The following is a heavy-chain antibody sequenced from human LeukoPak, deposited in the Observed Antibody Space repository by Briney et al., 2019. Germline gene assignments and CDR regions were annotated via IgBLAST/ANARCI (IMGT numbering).Heavy chain of an antibody. CDR1: GGTFSSYA. CDR3: ARGEYSSSSHPSFVYYYMDV. D-gene: IGHD6-6*01. J-gene: IGHJ6*03. V-gene: IGHV1-69*05. Sequence: SVKVSCKASGGTFSSYAISWVRQAPGQGLEWMGRIIPIFGTANYALKFQGRVTITTDESTSTAYMELSSLRSEDTAVYYCARGEYSSSSHPSFVYYYMDVWGKGSTVTVSS. CDR2: IIPIFGTA.